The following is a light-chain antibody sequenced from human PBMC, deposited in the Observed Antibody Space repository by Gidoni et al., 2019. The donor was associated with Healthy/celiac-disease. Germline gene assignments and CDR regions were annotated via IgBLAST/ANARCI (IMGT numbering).Light chain of an antibody. CDR2: AAS. CDR1: QSISSS. V-gene: IGKV1-39*01. Sequence: DIQMTQSPSSLSASVGDRVTITCRASQSISSSVNWYQQTPGKAPKLLIYAASSLQSGVPSRFSGSGSGTYFTLTISSLQPEDFATYYCQQSYSTPTFGQGTKVEIK. J-gene: IGKJ1*01. CDR3: QQSYSTPT.